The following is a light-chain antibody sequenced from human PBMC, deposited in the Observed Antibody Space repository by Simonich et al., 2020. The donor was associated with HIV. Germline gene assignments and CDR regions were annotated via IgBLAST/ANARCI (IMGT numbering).Light chain of an antibody. CDR2: EVT. CDR1: SSDVGGYNY. V-gene: IGLV2-8*01. J-gene: IGLJ3*02. CDR3: SSYAGSNNWV. Sequence: QSALTQPPSASGSPGQSVTISCTGTSSDVGGYNYVPWYQQHPGKAPQLLLYEVTKRPPGVPDRFSGSKSGNTASLTVSGLQAEDEADYYGSSYAGSNNWVFGGGTKLTVL.